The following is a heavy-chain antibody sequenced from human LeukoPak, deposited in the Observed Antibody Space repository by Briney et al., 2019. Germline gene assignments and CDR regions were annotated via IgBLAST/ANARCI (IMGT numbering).Heavy chain of an antibody. Sequence: ASVKVSCKASGYTFTSYGISWVRQAPGQGLEWMGWISAYNGNTNYAQKLQGRVTMTTDTSTSTAYMELRSLRSDDTAVYYCARLFSSSWYTEYYYYYYMDVWGKGTTVTISS. CDR1: GYTFTSYG. J-gene: IGHJ6*03. CDR2: ISAYNGNT. D-gene: IGHD6-13*01. CDR3: ARLFSSSWYTEYYYYYYMDV. V-gene: IGHV1-18*01.